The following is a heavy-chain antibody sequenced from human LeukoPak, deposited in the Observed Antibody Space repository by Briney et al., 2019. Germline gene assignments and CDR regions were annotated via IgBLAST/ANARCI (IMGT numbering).Heavy chain of an antibody. J-gene: IGHJ4*02. Sequence: GGTLRLSCAASGFTFSSYGMSWVRQAPGKGLEWLSYISTRDNTIQYADSVKGRFTISRDNANNSVFLQMNNLRAEDSAIYYCARGARWAYYFDYWGQGSLVTVSS. V-gene: IGHV3-48*04. CDR2: ISTRDNTI. CDR1: GFTFSSYG. CDR3: ARGARWAYYFDY. D-gene: IGHD4-23*01.